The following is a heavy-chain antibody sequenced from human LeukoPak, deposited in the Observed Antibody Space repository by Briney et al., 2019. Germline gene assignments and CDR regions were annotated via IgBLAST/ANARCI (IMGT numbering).Heavy chain of an antibody. V-gene: IGHV1-18*01. CDR2: ISAYNGNT. Sequence: ASVKISCKASGYTFTSYGISWVRQAPGQGLEWMGWISAYNGNTNYAQKLQGRVTMTTDTSTSTAYMELRSLRSDDTAVYYCARVPVTPWSSYMDVWGKGTTVTVSS. CDR3: ARVPVTPWSSYMDV. D-gene: IGHD4-11*01. J-gene: IGHJ6*03. CDR1: GYTFTSYG.